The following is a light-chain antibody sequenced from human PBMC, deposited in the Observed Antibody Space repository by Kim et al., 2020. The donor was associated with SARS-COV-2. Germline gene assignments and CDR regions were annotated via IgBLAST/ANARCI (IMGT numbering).Light chain of an antibody. CDR1: QSLSSRN. CDR2: GAS. J-gene: IGKJ1*01. CDR3: QQYGSSPRT. V-gene: IGKV3-20*01. Sequence: EIVLTQSPGTLSLSPGERATISCRASQSLSSRNLAWYQQKPGQAPRLLIYGASTRATGIPDRFTGSGSGTDFTLTINRLEPEDFAVYYCQQYGSSPRTFGQGTKVDIK.